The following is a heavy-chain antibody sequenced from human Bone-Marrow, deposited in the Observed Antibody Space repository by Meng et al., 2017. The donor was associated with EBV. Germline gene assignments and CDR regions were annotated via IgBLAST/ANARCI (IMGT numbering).Heavy chain of an antibody. CDR2: IYYSGTT. D-gene: IGHD1-26*01. Sequence: PLQECGPVSAQTSRPRSLPVACSCVSISTHFWWGRVLQSPGKGLEWIGEIYYSGTTTYNPSLKSRVTISIDKSKNQFSLKLTSVTAADTAVYYCARGSIKSGSYSIDSWGQGILVTVSS. J-gene: IGHJ4*02. CDR1: CVSISTHFW. CDR3: ARGSIKSGSYSIDS. V-gene: IGHV4-4*02.